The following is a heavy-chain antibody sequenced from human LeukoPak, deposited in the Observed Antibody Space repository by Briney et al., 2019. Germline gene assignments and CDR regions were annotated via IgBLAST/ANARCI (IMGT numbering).Heavy chain of an antibody. D-gene: IGHD5-12*01. Sequence: PSQTLSLTCAISGDSVSSNSAAWNWIRQSPSRGLEWLGRTYYRSKWYNDYAVSVKSRITINPDTSKNQFSLQLNSVTPEDTAVYYCASEGIVATVGRYNWFDPWGQGTLVTVSS. CDR2: TYYRSKWYN. CDR1: GDSVSSNSAA. V-gene: IGHV6-1*01. J-gene: IGHJ5*02. CDR3: ASEGIVATVGRYNWFDP.